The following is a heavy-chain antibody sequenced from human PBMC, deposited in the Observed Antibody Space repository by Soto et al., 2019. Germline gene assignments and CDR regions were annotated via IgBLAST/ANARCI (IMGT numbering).Heavy chain of an antibody. D-gene: IGHD3-10*01. CDR1: GYTFTSYG. CDR2: ISAYNGNT. V-gene: IGHV1-18*01. CDR3: ARLKGEYYYCSGSDYGPVPLAV. J-gene: IGHJ6*04. Sequence: ASVKVSCKASGYTFTSYGISWVRQAPGQGLEWMGWISAYNGNTNYAQKLQGRVTMTTDTSTSTAYMELRSLRSDDTAVYYCARLKGEYYYCSGSDYGPVPLAVSGKRTTVTGSS.